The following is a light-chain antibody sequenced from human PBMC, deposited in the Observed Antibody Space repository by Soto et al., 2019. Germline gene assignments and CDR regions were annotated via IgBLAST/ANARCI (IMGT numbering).Light chain of an antibody. Sequence: QSALTQPASVSGSPGQSITISCTGTSSDVGSYNLVSWYQQHPGKAPKLMIYEVSKRPSGVSNRFSGSKSGNTASLTISGLQAEDEAEYYCCSYAGSSTFLDVFGTGTKLTVL. CDR1: SSDVGSYNL. CDR2: EVS. V-gene: IGLV2-23*02. J-gene: IGLJ1*01. CDR3: CSYAGSSTFLDV.